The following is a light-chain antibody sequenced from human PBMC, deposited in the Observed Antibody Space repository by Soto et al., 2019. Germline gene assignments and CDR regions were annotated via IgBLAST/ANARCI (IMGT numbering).Light chain of an antibody. CDR2: EVS. V-gene: IGLV2-14*01. CDR3: SLYTRSTTINVL. CDR1: SSDVGGYNY. Sequence: QSALTQPASVSGSPGQSITISCTGTSSDVGGYNYVSWYQQHPGKAPQLMIYEVSNRPSGVSNRFSGSKSGNTASLTISGLQAEDEAECYCSLYTRSTTINVLFGGGTKLTVL. J-gene: IGLJ2*01.